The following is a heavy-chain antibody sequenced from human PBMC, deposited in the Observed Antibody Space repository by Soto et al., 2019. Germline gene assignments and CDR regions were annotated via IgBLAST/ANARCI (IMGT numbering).Heavy chain of an antibody. Sequence: SVKVSCKASGGTFSSYTISWVRQAPGQGLEWMGRIIPILGIANYAQKFQGRVTITADKSTSTAYMELSSLRSEDTAVYYCARDAGPRYGPFDYGGKGTLVTVSS. V-gene: IGHV1-69*04. CDR1: GGTFSSYT. J-gene: IGHJ4*02. D-gene: IGHD4-17*01. CDR3: ARDAGPRYGPFDY. CDR2: IIPILGIA.